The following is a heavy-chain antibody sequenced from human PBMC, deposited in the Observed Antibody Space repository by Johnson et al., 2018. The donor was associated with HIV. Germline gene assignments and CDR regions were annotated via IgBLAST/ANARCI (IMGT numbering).Heavy chain of an antibody. Sequence: VQLVESGGGVVQPGGSLRLSCAASGFTFDDYAMHWVRQAPGKGLEWVSGISWNSGSIGYADSVKGRFTISRDNAKNSLYLQMNSLRAEDTALYYCAKDGDYSSSLRGAFDIWGQGTMVTVSS. CDR3: AKDGDYSSSLRGAFDI. J-gene: IGHJ3*02. D-gene: IGHD6-6*01. CDR2: ISWNSGSI. V-gene: IGHV3-9*01. CDR1: GFTFDDYA.